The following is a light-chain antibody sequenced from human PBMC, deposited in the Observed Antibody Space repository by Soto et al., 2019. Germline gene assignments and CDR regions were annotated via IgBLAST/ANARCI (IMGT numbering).Light chain of an antibody. Sequence: QSVLTQPAAVSGSPGQSITVSCTGTNTDGGGYNYVSWYQHRPGKAPRLMIYEVRNRLSGVSNRFSGSKSGNTASLTISGLQSEDEADYYCTSYTPTGALVFGSGTKVTVL. CDR3: TSYTPTGALV. V-gene: IGLV2-14*01. CDR1: NTDGGGYNY. J-gene: IGLJ6*01. CDR2: EVR.